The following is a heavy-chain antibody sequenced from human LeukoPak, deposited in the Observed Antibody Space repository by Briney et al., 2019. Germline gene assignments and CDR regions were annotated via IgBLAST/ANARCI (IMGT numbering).Heavy chain of an antibody. CDR3: ARGTDIVVGGGYYYYGMDV. V-gene: IGHV1-69*04. CDR2: IIPILGIA. J-gene: IGHJ6*02. Sequence: SVKVSCKASGGTFSSYAISWVRQAPGQGLEWMGRIIPILGIANYAQKFQGRVTITADKSTSTAYMELSGLRSEDTAVYYCARGTDIVVGGGYYYYGMDVWGQGTTVTVSS. D-gene: IGHD2-2*01. CDR1: GGTFSSYA.